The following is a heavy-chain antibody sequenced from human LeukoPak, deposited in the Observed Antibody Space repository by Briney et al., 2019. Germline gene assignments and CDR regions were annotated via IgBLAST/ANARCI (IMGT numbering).Heavy chain of an antibody. J-gene: IGHJ4*02. CDR1: GFTFSSYM. V-gene: IGHV3-21*01. CDR2: INSGSTYT. CDR3: AKGVHGSRSTSFADF. Sequence: GGSLRLSCAASGFTFSSYMMNWVRQAPGKGLEWVSSINSGSTYTYYTESVKGRFTVSRDNAKNSLFLQMNSLRAEDTAIYYCAKGVHGSRSTSFADFWGQGTPVTVSS. D-gene: IGHD3-10*01.